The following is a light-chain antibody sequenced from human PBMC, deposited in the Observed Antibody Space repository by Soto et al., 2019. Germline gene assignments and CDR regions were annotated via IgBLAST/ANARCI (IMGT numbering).Light chain of an antibody. J-gene: IGKJ3*01. CDR1: QSVSSSY. V-gene: IGKV3-20*01. CDR2: GAS. Sequence: EIVLTQSPGTLSLSPGERATLSCRASQSVSSSYLVWYQQKPGQAPRLLIYGASSRATGIPDRFSGSGSGTDFTLTISRLEPEVFAVYYCQQYGSSPPFTFGPGTKVDIK. CDR3: QQYGSSPPFT.